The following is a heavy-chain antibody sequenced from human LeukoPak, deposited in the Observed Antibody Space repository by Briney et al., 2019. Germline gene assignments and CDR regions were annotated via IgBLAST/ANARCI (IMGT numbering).Heavy chain of an antibody. CDR2: ISSSGRAI. J-gene: IGHJ4*02. Sequence: GGSLRLSCAGSGFTFSSYEMNWVRQAPGKGLEWVSYISSSGRAIYYADSVKGRFTISRDNAKNSLYLQMNSLRAEDTAVYYCARDPRGYSYALDYWGQGTLVTVSS. V-gene: IGHV3-48*03. CDR1: GFTFSSYE. D-gene: IGHD5-18*01. CDR3: ARDPRGYSYALDY.